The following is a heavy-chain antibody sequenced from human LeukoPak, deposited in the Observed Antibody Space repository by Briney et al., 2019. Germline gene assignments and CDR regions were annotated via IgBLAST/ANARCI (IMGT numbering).Heavy chain of an antibody. CDR2: ISGSGDSA. CDR1: GFTFSNYA. Sequence: GGSLRLSCAASGFTFSNYAMSSVRQAPGKGLEWVSAISGSGDSAYYADSVKVRFTISRDNSKNTLYLQMNSLRAEDTAVYYCAKAGITMVRGITPYYFDYWGQGALVTDSS. D-gene: IGHD3-10*01. V-gene: IGHV3-23*01. CDR3: AKAGITMVRGITPYYFDY. J-gene: IGHJ4*02.